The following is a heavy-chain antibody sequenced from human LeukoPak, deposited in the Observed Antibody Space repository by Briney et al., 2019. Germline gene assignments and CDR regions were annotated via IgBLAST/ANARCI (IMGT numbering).Heavy chain of an antibody. CDR1: GGSISSYY. CDR2: IYYSGST. Sequence: SETLSLTCTVSGGSISSYYWSWIRQPPGKGLEWIGYIYYSGSTNYNPSLKSRVTISVDTSKNQFSLKLSSVTAADTAVYYCARVSGSNGYYDEAFDIWGQGTMVTVSS. V-gene: IGHV4-59*01. CDR3: ARVSGSNGYYDEAFDI. J-gene: IGHJ3*02. D-gene: IGHD3-22*01.